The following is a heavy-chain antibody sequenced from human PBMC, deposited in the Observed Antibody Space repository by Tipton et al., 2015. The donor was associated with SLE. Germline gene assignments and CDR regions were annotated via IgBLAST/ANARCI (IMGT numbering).Heavy chain of an antibody. D-gene: IGHD5/OR15-5a*01. J-gene: IGHJ4*02. V-gene: IGHV4-4*07. CDR1: GGSITSDY. CDR3: ARGVFYETDY. Sequence: TLSLTCTVSGGSITSDYWSWIRQPAGQGLEWIGRFYTSGITNYNPSLKSRVTMSLDTSKKQFSLKLTSVTAADTAVYYCARGVFYETDYWGQGTLVTVSS. CDR2: FYTSGIT.